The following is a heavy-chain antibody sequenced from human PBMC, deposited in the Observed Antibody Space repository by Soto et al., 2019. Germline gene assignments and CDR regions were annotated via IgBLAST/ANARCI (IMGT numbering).Heavy chain of an antibody. D-gene: IGHD6-6*01. CDR2: ISGSGGST. CDR3: AKCPYSSSSYYYYYYMDV. J-gene: IGHJ6*03. Sequence: PGGSLRLSCAASGFTFSSYAMGWVRQATGKGLEWVSAISGSGGSTYYADSVKGRFTISRDNSKNTLYLQMNSLRAEDTAVYYCAKCPYSSSSYYYYYYMDVWGKGTTVTVSS. V-gene: IGHV3-23*01. CDR1: GFTFSSYA.